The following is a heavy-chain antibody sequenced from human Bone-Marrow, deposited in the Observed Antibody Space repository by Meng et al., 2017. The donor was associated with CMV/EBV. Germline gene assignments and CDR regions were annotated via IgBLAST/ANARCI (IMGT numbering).Heavy chain of an antibody. CDR3: AKDYCSSTSCYIVY. D-gene: IGHD2-2*02. Sequence: GESLKISCAASGFAVSSNYMTWVRQAPGKGLEWVAFIRYDGSNKYYADSVKGRFTISRDNSKNTLYLQMNSLRAEDTAVYYCAKDYCSSTSCYIVYWGQGTLVTFSS. CDR2: IRYDGSNK. V-gene: IGHV3-30*02. J-gene: IGHJ4*02. CDR1: GFAVSSNY.